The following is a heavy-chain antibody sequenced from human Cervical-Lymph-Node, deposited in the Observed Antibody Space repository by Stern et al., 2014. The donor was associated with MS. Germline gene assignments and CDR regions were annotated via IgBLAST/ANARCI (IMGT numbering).Heavy chain of an antibody. V-gene: IGHV4-59*01. CDR3: ARVGGQWLSLIDP. CDR1: GGSISSYY. J-gene: IGHJ5*02. CDR2: IYYSGST. Sequence: QLQLQESGPGLVKPSETLSLTCTVSGGSISSYYWSLIRQPPGKGLEWIGYIYYSGSTNYIPSLKSRVTISVDTSKNQFSRKLSSVTAADTAVYYCARVGGQWLSLIDPWGQGTLVTVSS. D-gene: IGHD6-19*01.